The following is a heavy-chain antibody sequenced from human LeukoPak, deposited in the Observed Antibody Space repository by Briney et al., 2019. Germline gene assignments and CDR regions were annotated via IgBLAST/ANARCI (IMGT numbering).Heavy chain of an antibody. CDR3: ARDHDSSGYYYADY. Sequence: GGSLRLSCAASGFTFSSYGMHWVRQAPGKGLEWVAVISSYGTNKYYADSVKGRFTISRDNSKNSLYLQMNSLRAEDTAVYYCARDHDSSGYYYADYWGQGTLVTVSS. CDR2: ISSYGTNK. CDR1: GFTFSSYG. J-gene: IGHJ4*02. D-gene: IGHD3-22*01. V-gene: IGHV3-30*13.